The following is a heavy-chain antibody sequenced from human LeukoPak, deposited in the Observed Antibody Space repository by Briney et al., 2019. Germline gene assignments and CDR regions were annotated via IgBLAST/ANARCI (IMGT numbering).Heavy chain of an antibody. J-gene: IGHJ6*02. CDR3: ARDFKAFLGMDV. V-gene: IGHV3-21*01. CDR1: GFTFTSYS. D-gene: IGHD3-16*01. Sequence: PGGSLRLSCAASGFTFTSYSMNWVRQAPGKGLEWVSSISTSSNYIYYADSVKGRFTISRDNAKNSLFLQMNSLRAEDTAVYYCARDFKAFLGMDVWGQGTTVTVSS. CDR2: ISTSSNYI.